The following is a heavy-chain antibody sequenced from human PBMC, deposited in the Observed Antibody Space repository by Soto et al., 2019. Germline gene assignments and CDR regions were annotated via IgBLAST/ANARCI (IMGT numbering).Heavy chain of an antibody. CDR1: GFTFRSYG. Sequence: QMHLVESGGGVVQTGRSLRLSCAASGFTFRSYGIHWVRQAPGKGLEWVALIWFDGSKKSYVDSVKGRFAVSRDNSKNTLYLQMNSLRVEDTAVYYCARDRLVPYGYGMDVWGQGSTVTVSS. V-gene: IGHV3-33*01. CDR3: ARDRLVPYGYGMDV. J-gene: IGHJ6*02. CDR2: IWFDGSKK. D-gene: IGHD2-2*01.